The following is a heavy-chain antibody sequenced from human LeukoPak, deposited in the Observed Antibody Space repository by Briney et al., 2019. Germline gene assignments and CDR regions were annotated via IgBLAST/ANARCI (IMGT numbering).Heavy chain of an antibody. CDR3: ARGRTTGTTAAY. CDR1: GASFSGYY. J-gene: IGHJ4*02. CDR2: INHSGST. D-gene: IGHD1-1*01. Sequence: SETLSLACAVYGASFSGYYWSWIRQPPGKGLEWIGEINHSGSTNYNPSLKSRVTISVDTSKNQFSLKLSSVTAADTAVYYCARGRTTGTTAAYWGQGTLVTVSS. V-gene: IGHV4-34*01.